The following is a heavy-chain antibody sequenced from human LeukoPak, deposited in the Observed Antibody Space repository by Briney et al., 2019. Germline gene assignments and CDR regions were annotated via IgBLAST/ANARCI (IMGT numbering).Heavy chain of an antibody. CDR2: IYTSGST. CDR3: ARGIVGARYNWFDP. CDR1: GGSISSYY. D-gene: IGHD1-26*01. Sequence: SETLSLTCTVSGGSISSYYWSWIRQPAGKGLEWIGRIYTSGSTNYNPSLKGRVTMSVDTSKNQFSLKLSSVTAADTAVYYCARGIVGARYNWFDPWGQRTLVTVSS. V-gene: IGHV4-4*07. J-gene: IGHJ5*02.